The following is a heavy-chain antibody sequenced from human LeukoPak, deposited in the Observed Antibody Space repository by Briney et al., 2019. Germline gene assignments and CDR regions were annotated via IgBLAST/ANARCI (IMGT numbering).Heavy chain of an antibody. CDR1: GDSIGSSGHN. D-gene: IGHD3-10*01. CDR3: ARERPGVKDAFDI. Sequence: PSETLSLTCSISGDSIGSSGHNWGWIRHSPGTRLEWIGSIYSSGSTFFSPSLKGRVTISSDTSKNLFSLKMSSVTAADTAVYYCARERPGVKDAFDIWGQGTMVTVSS. V-gene: IGHV4-39*07. CDR2: IYSSGST. J-gene: IGHJ3*02.